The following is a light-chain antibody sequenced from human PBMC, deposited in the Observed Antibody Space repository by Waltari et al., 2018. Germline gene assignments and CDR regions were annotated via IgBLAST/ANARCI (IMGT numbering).Light chain of an antibody. J-gene: IGKJ4*01. V-gene: IGKV3-20*01. Sequence: EIVLSQSPGTLSLSPGERPPLSCRASQNVVSAFLAWYQQKPGQAPRLLLYDAFKRATGTPDRFTGSGSGTDFTLTISRLEPEDVAVYYCQQYANLPLTFGGGTKVEI. CDR2: DAF. CDR3: QQYANLPLT. CDR1: QNVVSAF.